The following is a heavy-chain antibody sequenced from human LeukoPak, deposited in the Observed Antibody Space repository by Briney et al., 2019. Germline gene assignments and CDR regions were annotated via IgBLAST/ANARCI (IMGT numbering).Heavy chain of an antibody. D-gene: IGHD2-2*01. J-gene: IGHJ3*02. CDR2: MYISGST. CDR1: GGSISSYY. Sequence: SETLSLTCTVSGGSISSYYWSWIRQPAGKGLEWIGRMYISGSTNYNPSLKSRATMSVDTSKNQFSLKLRSVTVADTAVYYCARDGGVVVPTAPAVFDIWGQGTIVTVSS. CDR3: ARDGGVVVPTAPAVFDI. V-gene: IGHV4-4*07.